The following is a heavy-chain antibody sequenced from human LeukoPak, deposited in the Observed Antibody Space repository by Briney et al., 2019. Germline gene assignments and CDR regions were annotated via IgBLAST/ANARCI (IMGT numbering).Heavy chain of an antibody. Sequence: GGSLRLSCAASGFSFSSFGMHWVRQAPGKGLEWVAAIWYDGSNKYYGDSVKGRFTISRDNSKNTLYLQMNSLRAEDTAVYYCAKDPLYYYDSSGPNWFDPWGQGTLVTVSS. D-gene: IGHD3-22*01. CDR2: IWYDGSNK. CDR3: AKDPLYYYDSSGPNWFDP. J-gene: IGHJ5*02. CDR1: GFSFSSFG. V-gene: IGHV3-33*06.